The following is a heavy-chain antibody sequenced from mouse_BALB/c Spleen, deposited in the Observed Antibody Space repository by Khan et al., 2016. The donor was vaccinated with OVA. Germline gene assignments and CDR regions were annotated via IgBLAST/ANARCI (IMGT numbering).Heavy chain of an antibody. CDR3: ERDRIDY. J-gene: IGHJ2*01. V-gene: IGHV1-7*01. CDR2: INPSAGYT. CDR1: GYTFTSYW. Sequence: QVQLQQSGAELAKPGASVTMSCKASGYTFTSYWMHWVKQRPGQGLEWIGYINPSAGYTDYNQKFKDKATLTEDKSTSTAYMQLNSLTSEDSAVYYCERDRIDYWGQGTTLTVSS.